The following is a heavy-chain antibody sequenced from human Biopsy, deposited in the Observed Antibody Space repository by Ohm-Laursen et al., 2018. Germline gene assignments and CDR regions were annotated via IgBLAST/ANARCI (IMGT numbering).Heavy chain of an antibody. Sequence: LETLSLTCAVYGGSFSGYYWSWIRQPPGKGLEWIGEINHRGSTNYNPSLKSRVTISVDTSKNQFSLKLRSVTAADTAVYYCARAVDYYDPYYYYGLDVWGQGTTVTVSS. CDR1: GGSFSGYY. CDR2: INHRGST. CDR3: ARAVDYYDPYYYYGLDV. V-gene: IGHV4-34*01. J-gene: IGHJ6*02. D-gene: IGHD3-16*01.